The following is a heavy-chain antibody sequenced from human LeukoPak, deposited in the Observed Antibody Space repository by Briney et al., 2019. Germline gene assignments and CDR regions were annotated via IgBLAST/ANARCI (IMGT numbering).Heavy chain of an antibody. D-gene: IGHD6-13*01. CDR2: IYTGGNT. CDR1: GFTVSSNY. Sequence: GGSVRLSCAASGFTVSSNYMSWVRQAPGKGLEWVSVIYTGGNTYYADSVKGRFTISRDHSKNTLYLQMNSLRVEDTAVYYCARDPYSSSCYLDWGQGTLVTVSS. V-gene: IGHV3-53*01. CDR3: ARDPYSSSCYLD. J-gene: IGHJ4*02.